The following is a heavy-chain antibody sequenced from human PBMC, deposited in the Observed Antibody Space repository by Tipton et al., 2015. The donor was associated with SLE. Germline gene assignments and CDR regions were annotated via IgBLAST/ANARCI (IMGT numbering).Heavy chain of an antibody. CDR2: IYSGGSST. Sequence: GSLRLSCAASGFTFSSYAMSWVRQAPGKGLEWVSVIYSGGSSTYYADSVKGRFTISRDNSKNTLYLQMNSLRAEDTAVYYCARSSRTDYWGQGTLVTVSS. CDR3: ARSSRTDY. CDR1: GFTFSSYA. V-gene: IGHV3-23*03. J-gene: IGHJ4*02. D-gene: IGHD6-13*01.